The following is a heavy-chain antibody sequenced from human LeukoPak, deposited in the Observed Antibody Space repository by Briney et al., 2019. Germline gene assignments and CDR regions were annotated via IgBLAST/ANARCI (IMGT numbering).Heavy chain of an antibody. CDR2: IYYSGST. Sequence: SETLSLTCTVSGGSIRSYYWSWIRQPPRKGLEWIGYIYYSGSTNYNPSLKSRVTISVDTSKNPFSLKLSSVTAADTAVYYCARDKKDYYDSSGYYYFAFDIWGQGTMVNVSS. CDR3: ARDKKDYYDSSGYYYFAFDI. D-gene: IGHD3-22*01. CDR1: GGSIRSYY. V-gene: IGHV4-59*01. J-gene: IGHJ3*02.